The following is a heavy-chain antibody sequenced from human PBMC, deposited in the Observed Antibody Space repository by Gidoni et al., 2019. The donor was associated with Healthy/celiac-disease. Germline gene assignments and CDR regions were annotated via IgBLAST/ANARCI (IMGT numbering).Heavy chain of an antibody. CDR2: IYSGGST. CDR3: ARDRLDPAAHYYYYGMDV. CDR1: VFPVSTNS. V-gene: IGHV3-66*02. J-gene: IGHJ6*02. D-gene: IGHD2-2*01. Sequence: EVQLVQSVGDLVQPGGSLRLSCAASVFPVSTNSMGWVRQAPGKGLEWVSVIYSGGSTYYADSGKGRFTISRDNSKNTLYLQMNSLRAEDTAVYYCARDRLDPAAHYYYYGMDVWGQGTTVTVSS.